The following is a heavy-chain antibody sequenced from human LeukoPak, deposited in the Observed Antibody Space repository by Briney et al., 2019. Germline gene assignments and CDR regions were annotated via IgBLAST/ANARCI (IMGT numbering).Heavy chain of an antibody. CDR3: ARDPYSGNYGAYYYYYMDV. D-gene: IGHD1-26*01. Sequence: GGSLRLSCAASGFTFSSYEMNWVRQAPGKGLEWVSSITSSSTYIYYADSVKGRFTISRDNAKNSLHLQMNSLRPEDTAVYYCARDPYSGNYGAYYYYYMDVWGKGTTVTISS. J-gene: IGHJ6*03. V-gene: IGHV3-21*01. CDR1: GFTFSSYE. CDR2: ITSSSTYI.